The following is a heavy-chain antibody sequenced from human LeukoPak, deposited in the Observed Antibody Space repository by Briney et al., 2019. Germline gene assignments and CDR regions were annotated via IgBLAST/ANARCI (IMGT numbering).Heavy chain of an antibody. CDR3: ARDRDYVFDY. D-gene: IGHD4-17*01. CDR1: GGSISSGGYY. J-gene: IGHJ4*02. CDR2: IDSDTYGNTI. V-gene: IGHV3-11*04. Sequence: LSLTCTVSGGSISSGGYYWSWIRQHPGKGLEWISYIDSDTYGNTIYYPHTVKGRFTISRDNAKNSLYLQMDSLRDEDTAVYYCARDRDYVFDYWGQGTLVTVSS.